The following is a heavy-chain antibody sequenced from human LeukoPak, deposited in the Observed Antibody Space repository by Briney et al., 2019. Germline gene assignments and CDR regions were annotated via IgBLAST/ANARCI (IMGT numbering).Heavy chain of an antibody. Sequence: PETLSLTCSVSDGSMGTYYWGWIRQPPGKRLEWIGYIYYSGSTTYNPSLKSRVTVSVDTSKNQFSLKLTSMTAADMAVYYCARGRLGRQHASFFDSWGHGTLVTVSP. V-gene: IGHV4-59*08. CDR3: ARGRLGRQHASFFDS. J-gene: IGHJ4*01. CDR1: DGSMGTYY. D-gene: IGHD2-2*01. CDR2: IYYSGST.